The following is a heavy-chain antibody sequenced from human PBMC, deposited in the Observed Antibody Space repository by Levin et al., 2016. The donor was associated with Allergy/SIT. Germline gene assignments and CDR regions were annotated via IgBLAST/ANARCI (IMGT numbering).Heavy chain of an antibody. V-gene: IGHV4-59*08. J-gene: IGHJ4*02. D-gene: IGHD7-27*01. CDR3: ARHSWAGPYYFDY. CDR2: IYYSGST. Sequence: PGKGLEWIGYIYYSGSTNYNPSLKSRVTISVDTSKNQFSLKLSSVTAADTAVYYCARHSWAGPYYFDYWGQGTLVTVSS.